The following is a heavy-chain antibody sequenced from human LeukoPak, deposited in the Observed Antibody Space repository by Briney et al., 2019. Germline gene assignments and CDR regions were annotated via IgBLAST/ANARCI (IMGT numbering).Heavy chain of an antibody. CDR3: ARQHPSGRGSGLDY. CDR1: GGSISSSNW. Sequence: PSETLSLTCAVPGGSISSSNWWSWVRQPPRKGLEWIGEIYHSGSTNYNPSLKSRVTISVDKSKNQFSLMLTSVTAADTAMYYCARQHPSGRGSGLDYWGQGTLVFVSS. CDR2: IYHSGST. J-gene: IGHJ4*02. D-gene: IGHD2-15*01. V-gene: IGHV4-4*02.